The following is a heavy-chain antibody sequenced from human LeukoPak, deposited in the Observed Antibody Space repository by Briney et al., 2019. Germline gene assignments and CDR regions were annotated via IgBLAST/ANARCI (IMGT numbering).Heavy chain of an antibody. D-gene: IGHD2-21*02. J-gene: IGHJ3*02. V-gene: IGHV5-51*01. CDR1: GYSFTNFW. CDR2: IYPGDSDT. CDR3: ARQYCGGDCYPEPDAFDI. Sequence: KSGESLKISCKGSGYSFTNFWIGWVRQVPGKGLDWMGIIYPGDSDTRYSPSFQGQVTISADKSINTAHLQWSSLKASDAAMYYCARQYCGGDCYPEPDAFDIWGQGTMVTVSS.